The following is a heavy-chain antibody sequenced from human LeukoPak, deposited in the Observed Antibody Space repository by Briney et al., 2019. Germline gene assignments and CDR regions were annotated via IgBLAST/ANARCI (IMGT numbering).Heavy chain of an antibody. CDR2: INAGNGNT. V-gene: IGHV1-3*01. CDR1: GYTFTSYA. D-gene: IGHD6-13*01. Sequence: ASVKVSCKASGYTFTSYAMHWVRQAPGQRLEWMGWINAGNGNTKYSQKFQGRVTITRDTSASTAYMELSSLRSEDTAVYYCARGSSSWYDPAEYFQHWGQGTLVTVSS. CDR3: ARGSSSWYDPAEYFQH. J-gene: IGHJ1*01.